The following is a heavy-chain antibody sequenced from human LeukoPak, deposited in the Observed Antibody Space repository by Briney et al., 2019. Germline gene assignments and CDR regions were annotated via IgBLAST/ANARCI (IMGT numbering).Heavy chain of an antibody. J-gene: IGHJ4*02. CDR3: ASGYYYDSSGYGQLDY. V-gene: IGHV1-2*02. Sequence: ASVKVSCKASGYTFTGYYMHWVRQAPGQGLEWMGWINPNSGSTNYAQKFQGRVTMTRDTSISTAYMELSRLRSDDTAVYYCASGYYYDSSGYGQLDYWGQGTLVTVSS. D-gene: IGHD3-22*01. CDR1: GYTFTGYY. CDR2: INPNSGST.